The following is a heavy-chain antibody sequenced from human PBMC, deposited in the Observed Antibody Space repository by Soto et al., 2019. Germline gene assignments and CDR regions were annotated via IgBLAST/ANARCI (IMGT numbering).Heavy chain of an antibody. V-gene: IGHV1-8*01. J-gene: IGHJ6*03. D-gene: IGHD5-12*01. CDR1: GYTFTSYD. CDR2: MNPNSGNT. Sequence: ASVKVSCKASGYTFTSYDINWVRQATGQGLEWMGWMNPNSGNTGYAQKFQGRVTMTRNTSISTAYMELSSLRSEDTAVYYCARGRATTRYSYYYMDVWGKGTTVTVSS. CDR3: ARGRATTRYSYYYMDV.